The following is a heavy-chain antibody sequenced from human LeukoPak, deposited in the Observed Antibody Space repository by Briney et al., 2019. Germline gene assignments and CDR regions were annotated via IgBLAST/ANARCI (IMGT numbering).Heavy chain of an antibody. CDR3: VRGGSAKFHSDY. CDR1: GYIFTDYS. Sequence: ASVKVSCKASGYIFTDYSIHWVRRAPGQGLEWMGWINAGNGKTKSSQSFQGRVTITRDTSTSTVYMNLRSLRSDDTAVYYCVRGGSAKFHSDYWGPGTLVTVS. J-gene: IGHJ4*02. D-gene: IGHD2-15*01. V-gene: IGHV1-3*01. CDR2: INAGNGKT.